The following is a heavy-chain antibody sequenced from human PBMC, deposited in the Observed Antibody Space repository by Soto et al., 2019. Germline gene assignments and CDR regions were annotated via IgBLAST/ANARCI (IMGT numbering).Heavy chain of an antibody. CDR1: GYTLTELS. V-gene: IGHV1-24*01. J-gene: IGHJ3*02. CDR2: FDPEDGET. CDR3: ATVLGNWNGDDAFDI. Sequence: ASVKVSCKVSGYTLTELSMHCVRQAPGKGLEWMGGFDPEDGETIYAQKFQGRVTMTEDTSTDTAYMELSSLRSEDTAVYYCATVLGNWNGDDAFDIWGQGTMVTVSS. D-gene: IGHD1-20*01.